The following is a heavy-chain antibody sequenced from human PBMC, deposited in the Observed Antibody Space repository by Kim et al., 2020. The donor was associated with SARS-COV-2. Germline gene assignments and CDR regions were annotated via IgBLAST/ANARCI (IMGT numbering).Heavy chain of an antibody. J-gene: IGHJ4*02. V-gene: IGHV3-23*01. CDR1: GFTFSNYA. CDR3: AEADRYQLLY. Sequence: GGSLRLSCAASGFTFSNYAMSWVRQAPGKGLEWISVISGSGGSTYYADSVKGRLTISRDNSKNTLYLQMNSLRAEDTAVYYCAEADRYQLLYWGQGTLVTVSS. D-gene: IGHD2-2*01. CDR2: ISGSGGST.